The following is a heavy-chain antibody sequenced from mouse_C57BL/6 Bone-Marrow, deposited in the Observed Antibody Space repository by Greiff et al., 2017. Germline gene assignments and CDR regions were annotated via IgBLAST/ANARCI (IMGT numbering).Heavy chain of an antibody. J-gene: IGHJ4*01. CDR2: IYPGDGDT. CDR3: ASLLITTMDY. Sequence: SGAELVKPGASVKISCKASGYAFSSYWMNWVKQRPGKGLEWIGQIYPGDGDTNYNGKLKGKATLTADKSSSTAYMQLSSLTSEDSAVYFCASLLITTMDYWGQGTSVTVSS. V-gene: IGHV1-80*01. D-gene: IGHD1-1*01. CDR1: GYAFSSYW.